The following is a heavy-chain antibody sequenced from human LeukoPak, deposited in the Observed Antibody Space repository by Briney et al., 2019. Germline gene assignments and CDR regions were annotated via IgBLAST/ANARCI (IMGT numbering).Heavy chain of an antibody. J-gene: IGHJ6*02. V-gene: IGHV5-51*01. CDR1: GYSFTSYW. Sequence: GESPKISCKGSGYSFTSYWIGWVRQMPGKGLEWMGIIYPGDSDTRYSPSFQGQVTISADKSISTAYLQWSSLKASDTAMYYCARRSRTLGYYYGMDVWGQGTTVTVSS. CDR2: IYPGDSDT. D-gene: IGHD1-14*01. CDR3: ARRSRTLGYYYGMDV.